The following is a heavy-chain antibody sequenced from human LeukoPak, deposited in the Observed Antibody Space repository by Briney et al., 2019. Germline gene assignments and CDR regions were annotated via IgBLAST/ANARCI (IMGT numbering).Heavy chain of an antibody. J-gene: IGHJ6*02. CDR1: GGTFRSYT. V-gene: IGHV1-69*02. CDR3: ARVNGPPYYYYGMDV. D-gene: IGHD1-14*01. Sequence: SVKVSCKASGGTFRSYTISWVRKAPGQGLEWMGRIIPILGIANYAQKFQGRVTITADKSTSTAYMELSSLRSEDTAVYYCARVNGPPYYYYGMDVWGQGTTVTVSS. CDR2: IIPILGIA.